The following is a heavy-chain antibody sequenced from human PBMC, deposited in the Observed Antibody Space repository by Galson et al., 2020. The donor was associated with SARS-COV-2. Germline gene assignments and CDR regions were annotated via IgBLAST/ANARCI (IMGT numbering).Heavy chain of an antibody. V-gene: IGHV3-33*01. Sequence: SGGSLRLSFAALAFTLSSYSMHWARKAPAKGLEGVAVIVYAGSKKHYADSVMCRFPISRDNSKNTLYLQMNSVRAEDTAVYYCARDLAVATAMVTDNYFDYWGQGTLVTVSS. J-gene: IGHJ4*02. D-gene: IGHD5-18*01. CDR2: IVYAGSKK. CDR3: ARDLAVATAMVTDNYFDY. CDR1: AFTLSSYS.